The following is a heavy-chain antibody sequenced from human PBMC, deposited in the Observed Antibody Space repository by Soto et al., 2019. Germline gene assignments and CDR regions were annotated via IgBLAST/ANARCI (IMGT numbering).Heavy chain of an antibody. Sequence: QVQLVESGGGLVQPGGSLRLSCAASGFTFSDYYMSWIRQAPGKGLEWVSYISSSVSTIYYAASVEGRFTISRDNDKYSLYLQRNSLRAEYTPVYYCGSLLGYDDGDQRACYYRDVWGKGTTVTVSS. CDR3: GSLLGYDDGDQRACYYRDV. D-gene: IGHD2-15*01. J-gene: IGHJ6*03. CDR1: GFTFSDYY. V-gene: IGHV3-11*01. CDR2: ISSSVSTI.